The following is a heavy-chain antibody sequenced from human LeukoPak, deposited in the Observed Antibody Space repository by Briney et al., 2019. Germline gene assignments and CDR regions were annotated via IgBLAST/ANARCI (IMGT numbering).Heavy chain of an antibody. Sequence: SETLSLTCTVSGGSISSGSYYWSWIRQPAGKGLEWLGRIYTSGSTNYNPSLKSRVTISVDTSKNQFSLKLSSVTAADTAVYYCATDYYDSSGYSRDYWGQGTLVTVSS. J-gene: IGHJ4*02. V-gene: IGHV4-61*02. CDR1: GGSISSGSYY. CDR2: IYTSGST. D-gene: IGHD3-22*01. CDR3: ATDYYDSSGYSRDY.